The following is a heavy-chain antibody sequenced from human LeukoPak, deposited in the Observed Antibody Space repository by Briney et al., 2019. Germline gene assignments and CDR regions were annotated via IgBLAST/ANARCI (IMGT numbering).Heavy chain of an antibody. J-gene: IGHJ3*02. D-gene: IGHD3-10*02. Sequence: PGGSLRLSCGAPGFTFSNYGMHWVPQVPGKGLEWVAALWFDRIIQYYADSVTARLTISRDNSKNTLNLQMNSLRPEDTPWYNCAIDLEDGTIFGAFTMCRQARIVTASS. V-gene: IGHV3-33*01. CDR2: LWFDRIIQ. CDR1: GFTFSNYG. CDR3: AIDLEDGTIFGAFTM.